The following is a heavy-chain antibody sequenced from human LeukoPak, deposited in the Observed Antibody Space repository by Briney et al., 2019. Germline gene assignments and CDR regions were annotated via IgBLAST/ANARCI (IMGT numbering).Heavy chain of an antibody. CDR1: GFTFSSYG. CDR3: AKDPSSGWSRLEYFQH. CDR2: IRYDENNK. J-gene: IGHJ1*01. V-gene: IGHV3-30*02. D-gene: IGHD6-19*01. Sequence: PGGSLRLSCAASGFTFSSYGMHWVRQAPGKGLEWVAFIRYDENNKYYADSVKGRFTISRDNSKNTLYLQMNSLRAEDTAVYYCAKDPSSGWSRLEYFQHWGQGTLVTVSS.